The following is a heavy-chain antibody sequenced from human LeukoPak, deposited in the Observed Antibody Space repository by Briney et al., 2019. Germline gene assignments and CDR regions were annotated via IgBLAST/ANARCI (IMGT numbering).Heavy chain of an antibody. D-gene: IGHD2-2*01. CDR2: ISSSSSTI. J-gene: IGHJ6*03. Sequence: GGALRLSCAASGFTFSSYSMNWVRQAPGKGLEGVSYISSSSSTIYYADSVKGRFTISRDNAKNSLYLQMNSLRAEDTAVYYCARSEDCSSTSCYGDYYYYMDVWGKGTTVTVSS. CDR1: GFTFSSYS. CDR3: ARSEDCSSTSCYGDYYYYMDV. V-gene: IGHV3-48*04.